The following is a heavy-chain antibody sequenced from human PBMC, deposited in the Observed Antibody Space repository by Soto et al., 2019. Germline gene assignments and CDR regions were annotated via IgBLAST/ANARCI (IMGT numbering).Heavy chain of an antibody. CDR1: GYTFTSYA. CDR3: ARGVGATWSGWFDP. J-gene: IGHJ5*02. V-gene: IGHV1-3*01. D-gene: IGHD1-26*01. Sequence: ASVKVSCKASGYTFTSYAMHWLRQAPGQRLEWMGWINAGNGNTKYSQKFQGRVTITRDTSASTAYMELSSLRSEGTAVYYCARGVGATWSGWFDPWGQGTLVTVSS. CDR2: INAGNGNT.